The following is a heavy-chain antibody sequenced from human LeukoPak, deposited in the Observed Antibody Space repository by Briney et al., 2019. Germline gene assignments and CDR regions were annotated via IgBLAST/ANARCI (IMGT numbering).Heavy chain of an antibody. Sequence: PGGSLRLSCAASGFTFSGSAMHWVRQASGKGLKWVGRIRSKANSYATAYAASVKGRFTISRDDSKNTAYLQMNSLKTEDTAVYYCTRQVDTAMVSKTGESTVDYWGQGTLVTVSS. CDR2: IRSKANSYAT. D-gene: IGHD5-18*01. CDR1: GFTFSGSA. J-gene: IGHJ4*02. CDR3: TRQVDTAMVSKTGESTVDY. V-gene: IGHV3-73*01.